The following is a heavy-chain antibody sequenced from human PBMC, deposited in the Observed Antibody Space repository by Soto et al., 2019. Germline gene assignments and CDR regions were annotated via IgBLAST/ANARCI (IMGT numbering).Heavy chain of an antibody. J-gene: IGHJ4*02. CDR3: ARENYDYVWGSYRYEGGVFDY. D-gene: IGHD3-16*02. Sequence: QVQLQESGPGLVKPSQTLSLTCTVSGGSISSGGYYWSWIRQHPGKGLEWIGYIYYSGSTYYNPSLKSRVTISVDTSKNQFSLKLSSVTAADTAVYYCARENYDYVWGSYRYEGGVFDYWGQGTLVTVSS. V-gene: IGHV4-31*03. CDR1: GGSISSGGYY. CDR2: IYYSGST.